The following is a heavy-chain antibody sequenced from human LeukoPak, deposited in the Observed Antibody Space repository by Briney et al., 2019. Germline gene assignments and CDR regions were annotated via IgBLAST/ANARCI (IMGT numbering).Heavy chain of an antibody. Sequence: QTGGSLRLSCAASGFTFSSYWMSWVRQAPGKGLEWVSAISGSGGSTYYADSVKGRFTISRDNSKNTLYLQMNSLRAEDTAVYYCAKGKPLELHNYFDYWGQGTLVTVSS. CDR3: AKGKPLELHNYFDY. CDR1: GFTFSSYW. D-gene: IGHD1-7*01. CDR2: ISGSGGST. J-gene: IGHJ4*02. V-gene: IGHV3-23*01.